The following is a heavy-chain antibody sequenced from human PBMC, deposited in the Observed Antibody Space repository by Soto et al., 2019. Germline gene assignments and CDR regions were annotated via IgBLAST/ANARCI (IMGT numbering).Heavy chain of an antibody. CDR3: ARKRRDCSSTSCAQLFDY. CDR1: GGSISSGGYY. V-gene: IGHV4-31*03. J-gene: IGHJ4*02. D-gene: IGHD2-2*01. Sequence: PSETLSLTCTVSGGSISSGGYYWSWIRQHPGKGLEWIGYIYYSGSTYYNPSLKSRVTISVDTSKNHFSLKLSSVTAADTALYYCARKRRDCSSTSCAQLFDYWGQGTLVTVSS. CDR2: IYYSGST.